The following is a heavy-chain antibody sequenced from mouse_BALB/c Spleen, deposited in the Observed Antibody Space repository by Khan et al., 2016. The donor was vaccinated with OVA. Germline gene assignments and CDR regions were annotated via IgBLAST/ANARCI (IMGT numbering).Heavy chain of an antibody. CDR2: ISSGSATI. CDR1: EFTFSHFG. D-gene: IGHD2-4*01. J-gene: IGHJ1*01. Sequence: EVELVESGGGLVQPGGSRKLSCAASEFTFSHFGMHWVRQAPEKGLEWVAYISSGSATIYYADTMKGRFTISRDNPKNTLFLHMTSLRSEDTAMYYCARSKITTGYFDVWGAGTTVTVSS. V-gene: IGHV5-17*02. CDR3: ARSKITTGYFDV.